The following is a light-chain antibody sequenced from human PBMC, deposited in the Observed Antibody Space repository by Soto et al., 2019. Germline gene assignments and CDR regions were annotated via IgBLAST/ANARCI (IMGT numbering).Light chain of an antibody. CDR2: AAS. CDR1: QSISSY. CDR3: QQSYSTPYT. J-gene: IGKJ2*01. V-gene: IGKV1-39*01. Sequence: DIQMTQSPSSLSASLGDRVTITCRASQSISSYLNWYQQKPGKAPNLLIYAASSLQSGVPSRFSGSKPGTDFTLTISSLQPEDFATYFCQQSYSTPYTFGQGTKLEI.